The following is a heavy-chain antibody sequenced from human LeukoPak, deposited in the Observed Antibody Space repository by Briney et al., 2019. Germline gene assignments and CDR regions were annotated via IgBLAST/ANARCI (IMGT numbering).Heavy chain of an antibody. CDR1: GGSISSYY. Sequence: KSSETPSLTCTVSGGSISSYYWSWIREPAGKGLEWIGRIYTSGSTNYNPSLKSRVTISVDTSKNQFSLKLSSVTAADTAVYYCARGGTGGFDYWGQGTLVTVSS. V-gene: IGHV4-4*07. D-gene: IGHD1-14*01. CDR3: ARGGTGGFDY. J-gene: IGHJ4*02. CDR2: IYTSGST.